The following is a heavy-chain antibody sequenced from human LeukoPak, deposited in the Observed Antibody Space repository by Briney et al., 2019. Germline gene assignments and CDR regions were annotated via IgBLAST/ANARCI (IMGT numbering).Heavy chain of an antibody. Sequence: ASVKVSCKASGYTFTSCYMHWVRQAPGQGLEWMGIINPSGGSTSYAQKFQGRVTMTRDTSTSTVYMELSSLRSEDTAVYYCAREPNYYDSSGYYLYFDYWGQGPLVTVSS. D-gene: IGHD3-22*01. CDR1: GYTFTSCY. CDR2: INPSGGST. V-gene: IGHV1-46*01. J-gene: IGHJ4*02. CDR3: AREPNYYDSSGYYLYFDY.